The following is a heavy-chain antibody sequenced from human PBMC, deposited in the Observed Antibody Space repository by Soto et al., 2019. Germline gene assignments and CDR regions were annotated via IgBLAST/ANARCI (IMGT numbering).Heavy chain of an antibody. CDR1: SVSNAW. J-gene: IGHJ6*02. CDR3: TTRIAVVGMDV. V-gene: IGHV3-15*07. CDR2: IKSKTDGGTT. Sequence: SVSNAWMNWVRQAPGKGLEWVGRIKSKTDGGTTDYAAPVKGRFTISRDESKNTLYLQMNSLKTEDTAVYYCTTRIAVVGMDVWGQGTTVTVSS. D-gene: IGHD6-19*01.